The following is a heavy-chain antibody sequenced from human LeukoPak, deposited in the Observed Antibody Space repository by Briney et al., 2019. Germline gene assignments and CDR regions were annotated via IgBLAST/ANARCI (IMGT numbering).Heavy chain of an antibody. D-gene: IGHD3-10*01. V-gene: IGHV3-23*01. CDR2: ISGSGGRT. J-gene: IGHJ3*02. CDR3: AATYGSGSRGDAFDI. Sequence: GTLRLSCAASGFTFSSYVMSWVRQAPGKGLEWVSGISGSGGRTYYADSVKGRFTISRDNSKNTLYLQMNSLRAEDTAVYYCAATYGSGSRGDAFDIWGQGTMVTVSS. CDR1: GFTFSSYV.